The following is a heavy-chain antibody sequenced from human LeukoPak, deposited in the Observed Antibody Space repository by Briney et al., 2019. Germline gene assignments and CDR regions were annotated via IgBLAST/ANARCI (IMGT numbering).Heavy chain of an antibody. D-gene: IGHD3-3*01. CDR3: ARQNDFRLDY. J-gene: IGHJ4*02. CDR2: IYPGDSDT. Sequence: GESLKISCKGSGYTFSIYWIGWVRQVPGKGLEWMGIIYPGDSDTTYSPSLQGQVTISVDTSIGTAYLQWSSLKASDTAIYYCARQNDFRLDYWGQGTLVTVSS. CDR1: GYTFSIYW. V-gene: IGHV5-51*01.